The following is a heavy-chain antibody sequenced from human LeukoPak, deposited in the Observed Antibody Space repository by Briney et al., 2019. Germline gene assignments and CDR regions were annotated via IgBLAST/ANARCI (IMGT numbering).Heavy chain of an antibody. CDR2: IYYTGNT. CDR3: ARVATTGLDS. CDR1: GGSISSYY. J-gene: IGHJ4*02. D-gene: IGHD6-13*01. V-gene: IGHV4-59*01. Sequence: SETLSLTCTVSGGSISSYYWSWIRQPPGKGLEWIGYIYYTGNTKYNPSLKSRVTMSVDTSKNQFSLKLSSVTAADTAVYHCARVATTGLDSWGQGTLVAVSS.